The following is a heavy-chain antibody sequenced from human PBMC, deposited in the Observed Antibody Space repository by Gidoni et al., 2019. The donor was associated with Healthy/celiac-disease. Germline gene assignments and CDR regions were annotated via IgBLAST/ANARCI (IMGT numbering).Heavy chain of an antibody. CDR3: ARTPTMYQLLHQGIDP. Sequence: QVQLQESGPGLVKPSETLSLTCTVSGGPISSYYWSWIRQPPGKGLEWIGYIYYSGSTNYNPSLKSRVTISVDTSKNQFSLKLSSVTAADTAVYYCARTPTMYQLLHQGIDPWGQGTLVTVSS. J-gene: IGHJ5*02. D-gene: IGHD2-2*01. CDR2: IYYSGST. V-gene: IGHV4-59*01. CDR1: GGPISSYY.